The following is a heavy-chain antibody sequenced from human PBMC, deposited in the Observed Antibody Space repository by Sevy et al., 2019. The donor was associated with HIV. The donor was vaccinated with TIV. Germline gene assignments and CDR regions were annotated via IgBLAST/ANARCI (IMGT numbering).Heavy chain of an antibody. V-gene: IGHV4-59*13. D-gene: IGHD3-3*01. CDR2: IYYSGST. CDR1: GGSISCYY. CDR3: ARGLRFLGAFDY. J-gene: IGHJ4*02. Sequence: SETLSLTCTVSGGSISCYYWSWIRQPPGKGLEWIGYIYYSGSTNYNPSLKSRVTISVDTSKNQFSLKLSAVTAADTAVYYCARGLRFLGAFDYWGQGTLVTVSS.